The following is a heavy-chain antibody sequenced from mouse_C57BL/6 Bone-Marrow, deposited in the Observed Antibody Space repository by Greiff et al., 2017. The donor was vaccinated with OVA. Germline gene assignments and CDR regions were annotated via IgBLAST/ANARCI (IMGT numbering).Heavy chain of an antibody. D-gene: IGHD2-1*01. CDR1: GYTFTDYY. V-gene: IGHV1-19*01. CDR3: ARLGVVTGDYFDY. CDR2: INPYNGGT. Sequence: EVQLQQSGPVLVKPGASVKMSCKASGYTFTDYYMNWVKQSHGKSLEWIGVINPYNGGTSYNQKFKGKATLTVDKSSSTSYMELNSLTSEDSAVYYCARLGVVTGDYFDYWGKGTTLTVSS. J-gene: IGHJ2*01.